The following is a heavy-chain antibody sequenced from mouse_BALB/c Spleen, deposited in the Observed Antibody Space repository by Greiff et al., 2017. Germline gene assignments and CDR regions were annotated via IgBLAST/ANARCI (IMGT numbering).Heavy chain of an antibody. J-gene: IGHJ3*01. CDR3: TRDQSITTKEAWFAY. V-gene: IGHV5-6-4*01. Sequence: EVQLVESGGGLVKPGGSLKLSCAASGFTFSSYTMSWVRQTPEKRLEWVATISSGGSYTYYPDSVKGRFTISRDNAKNTLYLQMSSLKSEDTAMYYCTRDQSITTKEAWFAYWGQGTLVTVSA. D-gene: IGHD2-4*01. CDR1: GFTFSSYT. CDR2: ISSGGSYT.